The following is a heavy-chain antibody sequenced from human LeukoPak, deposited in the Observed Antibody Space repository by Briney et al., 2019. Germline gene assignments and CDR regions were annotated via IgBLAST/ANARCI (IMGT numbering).Heavy chain of an antibody. CDR3: ARDSPHRRLDL. Sequence: PGGSLRLSCAASGFTFSSYAMSWVRQAPEKGLEWVSAISGSGGNTDYADPVKGRFTISRDNYRNTLFLQMNSLRAEDTAVYYCARDSPHRRLDLWGQGTLVTVSS. V-gene: IGHV3-23*01. D-gene: IGHD3-16*02. J-gene: IGHJ5*02. CDR1: GFTFSSYA. CDR2: ISGSGGNT.